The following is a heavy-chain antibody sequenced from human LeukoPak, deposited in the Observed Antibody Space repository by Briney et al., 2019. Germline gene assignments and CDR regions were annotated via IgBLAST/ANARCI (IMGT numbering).Heavy chain of an antibody. D-gene: IGHD3-22*01. CDR3: ATDHGYYDSSGYFDY. V-gene: IGHV3-20*04. Sequence: GGSLRLSCAASGLTFDDYGMSWVRQAPGKGLEWVSGINWNGGSTGYADSVKGRFTISRDNAKNSLYLQMNSLRAEDTALYYCATDHGYYDSSGYFDYWGQGTLVTVSS. CDR2: INWNGGST. CDR1: GLTFDDYG. J-gene: IGHJ4*02.